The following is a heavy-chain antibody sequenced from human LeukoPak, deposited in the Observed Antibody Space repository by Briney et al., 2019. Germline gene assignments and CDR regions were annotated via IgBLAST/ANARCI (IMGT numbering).Heavy chain of an antibody. CDR3: AKVLLGAPRYSGYEMGY. D-gene: IGHD5-12*01. Sequence: GGSLRLSCAASGFTFSSYSMNWVRQAPGKGLEWVAVISYDGSNKYYADSVKGRFTISRDNSKNTLYLQMNSLRAKDTAVYYCAKVLLGAPRYSGYEMGYWGQGTLVTVSS. CDR1: GFTFSSYS. V-gene: IGHV3-30*18. J-gene: IGHJ4*02. CDR2: ISYDGSNK.